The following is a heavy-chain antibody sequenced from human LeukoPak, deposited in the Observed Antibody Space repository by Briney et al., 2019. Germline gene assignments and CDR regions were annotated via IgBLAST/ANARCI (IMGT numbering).Heavy chain of an antibody. CDR2: ISYDGSNK. V-gene: IGHV3-30*18. CDR3: AKDLVVVAVAFGTFDI. CDR1: GFTFSSYG. Sequence: PGRSLRLSCAASGFTFSSYGMHWVRQAPGKGLEWVAVISYDGSNKYYADSVKGRFTISRDNSKNTLYLQMNSLRAEDTAVYYCAKDLVVVAVAFGTFDIWGQGTMVTVSS. J-gene: IGHJ3*02. D-gene: IGHD2-15*01.